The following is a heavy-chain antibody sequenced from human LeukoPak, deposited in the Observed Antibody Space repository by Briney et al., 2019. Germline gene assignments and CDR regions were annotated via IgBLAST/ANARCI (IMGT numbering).Heavy chain of an antibody. V-gene: IGHV3-7*03. CDR1: GFMFSSNW. Sequence: GGSLRLSCAASGFMFSSNWMSWVRLAPGKGLEWVANIKEDGTETYYVDSVKGRFTISRDNAKNSLYLQMNSLRVEDTAVYYCAKEGRSLQTYWAQGTLVTVSS. CDR2: IKEDGTET. CDR3: AKEGRSLQTY. J-gene: IGHJ4*02. D-gene: IGHD5-24*01.